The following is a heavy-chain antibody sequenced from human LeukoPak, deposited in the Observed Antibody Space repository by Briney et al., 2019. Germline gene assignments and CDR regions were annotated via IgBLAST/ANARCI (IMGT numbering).Heavy chain of an antibody. D-gene: IGHD3-10*01. CDR2: INTDGSST. CDR3: ARDITLTRGGRSDY. V-gene: IGHV3-74*01. Sequence: GGSLRLSCAASRFTLSSYWMHWVRQAPGKGLVWVSRINTDGSSTNYADSVKGRFTISRDNAKNTLYLQMNSLRAEDTAVYYCARDITLTRGGRSDYWGHGTLVTVSA. CDR1: RFTLSSYW. J-gene: IGHJ4*01.